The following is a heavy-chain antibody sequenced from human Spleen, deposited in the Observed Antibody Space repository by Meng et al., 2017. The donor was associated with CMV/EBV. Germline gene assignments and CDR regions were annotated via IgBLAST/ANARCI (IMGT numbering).Heavy chain of an antibody. V-gene: IGHV4-59*01. J-gene: IGHJ4*02. D-gene: IGHD1-7*01. CDR3: AREHPELQFDY. CDR2: IYYTGGA. CDR1: GDSISSYY. Sequence: SETLSLTCTVSGDSISSYYWSWIRQPPGKGLEWIGYIYYTGGANYNPSLKSRVTISVDTSKNQFSLKLSSVTAADTAVYYCAREHPELQFDYWGQGTLVTVSS.